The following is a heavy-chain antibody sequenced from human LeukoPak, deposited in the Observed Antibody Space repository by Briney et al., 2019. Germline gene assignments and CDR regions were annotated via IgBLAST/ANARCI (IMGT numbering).Heavy chain of an antibody. CDR3: ATSGTKTNGFDH. V-gene: IGHV4-59*01. Sequence: PSETLSLTCTVSGGSISTYYWSWIRQPPGKGLEWIGYIYYSGSTNYSPSLQSRVTMSVDTSKNQFSLRMNSVTAADTAVYYCATSGTKTNGFDHWGQGTLVTVSS. J-gene: IGHJ4*02. CDR1: GGSISTYY. CDR2: IYYSGST. D-gene: IGHD2-8*01.